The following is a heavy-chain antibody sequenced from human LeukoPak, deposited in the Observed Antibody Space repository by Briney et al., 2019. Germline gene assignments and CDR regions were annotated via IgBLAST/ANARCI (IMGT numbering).Heavy chain of an antibody. Sequence: GGPLRLSCAASGFTFNYYWMHWVRQAPGKGLVWVSHINHDGSSTSYADSVKGRFTISRDNAKNTLYLQMNSLRAEDTAVYYCARAPYSSGRNYYFDSWGQGTLVTVSS. CDR1: GFTFNYYW. CDR2: INHDGSST. CDR3: ARAPYSSGRNYYFDS. J-gene: IGHJ4*02. V-gene: IGHV3-74*01. D-gene: IGHD3-22*01.